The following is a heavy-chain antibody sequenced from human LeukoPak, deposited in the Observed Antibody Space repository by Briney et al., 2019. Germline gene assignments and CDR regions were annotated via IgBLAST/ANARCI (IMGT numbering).Heavy chain of an antibody. CDR2: ISGSGGST. V-gene: IGHV3-23*01. CDR3: AKDRHIVVVTAILHY. J-gene: IGHJ4*02. CDR1: GFTFSSYA. Sequence: PGGSLRLSCAASGFTFSSYAMSWVRQAPGKGLEWVSAISGSGGSTYYADSVKGRFTISRDNSKNTLYLQMNSLRAEDTAVYYCAKDRHIVVVTAILHYWGQGTLVTVSS. D-gene: IGHD2-21*02.